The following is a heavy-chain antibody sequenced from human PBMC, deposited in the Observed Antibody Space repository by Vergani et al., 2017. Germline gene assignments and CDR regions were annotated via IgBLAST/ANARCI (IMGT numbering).Heavy chain of an antibody. D-gene: IGHD1-7*01. CDR3: ARDGRITGTTFLGYYMDV. J-gene: IGHJ6*03. V-gene: IGHV3-9*01. CDR2: ISWNSGAV. Sequence: EVDLVESGGGLAQPGGSLRLSCEASGITFWKFGMHWVRQGPGKGLEWVSGISWNSGAVDYADSVRGRFTISRDNAKNSLFLEMNSLRAEETAVYYCARDGRITGTTFLGYYMDVWGKGTTVTVSS. CDR1: GITFWKFG.